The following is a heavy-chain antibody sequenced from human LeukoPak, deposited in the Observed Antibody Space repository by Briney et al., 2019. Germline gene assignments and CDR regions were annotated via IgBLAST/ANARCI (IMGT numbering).Heavy chain of an antibody. V-gene: IGHV3-11*06. CDR1: GFTFSDYY. CDR2: ISSSSSYT. CDR3: ARDISTGPYFDY. Sequence: GGSLRLSCAASGFTFSDYYMSWIRQAPGKGLEWVSYISSSSSYTNYADSVKGRFTISRDNAKNSLYLQMNSLRAEDTAVYYCARDISTGPYFDYWGQGTLVTVSS. J-gene: IGHJ4*02. D-gene: IGHD3-9*01.